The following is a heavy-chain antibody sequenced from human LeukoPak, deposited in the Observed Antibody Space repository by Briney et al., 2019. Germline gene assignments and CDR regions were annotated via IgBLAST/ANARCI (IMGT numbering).Heavy chain of an antibody. Sequence: KTSETLSLTCTVSGGSINFYYWSWIRQPPGRGLEWIGYIYYRGSTNYNPSLNSRVTISVVTSKNQFSLKLTSVTAADTAVYYCARTTGNYGYYFDYWGQGTLITVSS. J-gene: IGHJ4*02. V-gene: IGHV4-59*01. D-gene: IGHD1-7*01. CDR3: ARTTGNYGYYFDY. CDR2: IYYRGST. CDR1: GGSINFYY.